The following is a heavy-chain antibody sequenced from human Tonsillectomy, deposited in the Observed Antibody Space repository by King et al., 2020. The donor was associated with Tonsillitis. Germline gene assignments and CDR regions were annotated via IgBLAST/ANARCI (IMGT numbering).Heavy chain of an antibody. CDR3: AKARGAYKPYYGMDV. D-gene: IGHD5-24*01. J-gene: IGHJ6*02. CDR1: GFTFSSYA. CDR2: ISGSGGGT. Sequence: VQLVESGRGLVQPGGSLRLSCAASGFTFSSYAMSWVRQAPGKGLEWVSDISGSGGGTYYADSVKGRFTISRDNSKNTVYLQMNSLRAEDTAVYYCAKARGAYKPYYGMDVWGQGTTVTVSS. V-gene: IGHV3-23*04.